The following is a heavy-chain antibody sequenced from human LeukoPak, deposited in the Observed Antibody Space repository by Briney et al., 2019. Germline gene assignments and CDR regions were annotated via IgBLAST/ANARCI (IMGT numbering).Heavy chain of an antibody. CDR1: GYTFTKYA. D-gene: IGHD3-10*01. CDR3: ASAGLVIDY. J-gene: IGHJ4*02. CDR2: INAGIGNT. V-gene: IGHV1-3*01. Sequence: ASVKVSCKASGYTFTKYAMHWVRQAPGQRLEWMGWINAGIGNTLYSQKFQDRITISRDTSASTAYMELSSLTSEDTAVYYCASAGLVIDYWGQGTLVTVSS.